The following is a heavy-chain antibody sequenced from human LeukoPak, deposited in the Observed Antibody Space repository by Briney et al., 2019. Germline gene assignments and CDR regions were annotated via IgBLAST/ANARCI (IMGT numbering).Heavy chain of an antibody. CDR1: GFTFSNYW. V-gene: IGHV3-74*01. Sequence: GGSLRLSCAASGFTFSNYWMHWVRQAPGKGLVWVSRINSDGSSTTYADSVKGRFTISRDNAKNTLYLQMNSLRAEDTAVYYCARDYGRSRDYGMDVWGQGTTITVSS. J-gene: IGHJ6*02. CDR3: ARDYGRSRDYGMDV. D-gene: IGHD3-10*01. CDR2: INSDGSST.